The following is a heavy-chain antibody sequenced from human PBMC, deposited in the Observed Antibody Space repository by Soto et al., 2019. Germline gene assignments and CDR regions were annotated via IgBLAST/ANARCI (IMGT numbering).Heavy chain of an antibody. Sequence: GESLKISCKGSRYSFTNYWIAWVRQMPGKGLEWMGIIYPDDSDIRYSPSFQGQVTISADKSISTAYLQWSSLKASDTAMYYCARQQQPERYYYYAMDVWGQGTTVTVSS. CDR3: ARQQQPERYYYYAMDV. CDR1: RYSFTNYW. CDR2: IYPDDSDI. V-gene: IGHV5-51*01. D-gene: IGHD1-1*01. J-gene: IGHJ6*02.